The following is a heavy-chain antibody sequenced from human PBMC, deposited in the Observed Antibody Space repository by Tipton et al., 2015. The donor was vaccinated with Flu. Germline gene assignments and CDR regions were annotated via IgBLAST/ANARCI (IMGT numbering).Heavy chain of an antibody. CDR1: GGSISTSNYY. CDR2: IYYSGTT. D-gene: IGHD3-10*01. V-gene: IGHV4-39*07. Sequence: TLSLTCTVSGGSISTSNYYWDWIRQPQGKGLEWIGNIYYSGTTSYNPSLQSRVTISIYTSNNQFSLKLSSVTAADTAVYYCAKNLGGGAFDIWGQGTMVTVSS. CDR3: AKNLGGGAFDI. J-gene: IGHJ3*02.